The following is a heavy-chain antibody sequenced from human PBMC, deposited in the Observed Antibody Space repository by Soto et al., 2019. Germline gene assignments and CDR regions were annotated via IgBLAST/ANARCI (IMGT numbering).Heavy chain of an antibody. V-gene: IGHV3-15*01. J-gene: IGHJ4*02. CDR2: IKSKTDGGTT. CDR3: TTYLDFWSYDN. Sequence: PGGSLRLSCAASGFTFSNAWMSWVRQAPGKGLEWVGRIKSKTDGGTTEYAGHVRGRITISRDDSKNTLYLQMNSLKTENTAVYYCTTYLDFWSYDNWGQGTLVTVSS. D-gene: IGHD3-3*02. CDR1: GFTFSNAW.